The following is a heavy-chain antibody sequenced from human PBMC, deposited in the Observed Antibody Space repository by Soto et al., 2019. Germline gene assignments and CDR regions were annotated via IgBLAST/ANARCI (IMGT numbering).Heavy chain of an antibody. CDR3: NLYGDSYYYYGMDV. Sequence: SETLSLTCTVSGGSVSSGSYYWSWIRQPPGKGLEWIGYIYYSGSTNYNPSLKSRVTISVDTSKNQFSLKLSSVTAADTAVYYCNLYGDSYYYYGMDVWGQGTTVTVSS. V-gene: IGHV4-61*01. CDR1: GGSVSSGSYY. J-gene: IGHJ6*02. D-gene: IGHD4-17*01. CDR2: IYYSGST.